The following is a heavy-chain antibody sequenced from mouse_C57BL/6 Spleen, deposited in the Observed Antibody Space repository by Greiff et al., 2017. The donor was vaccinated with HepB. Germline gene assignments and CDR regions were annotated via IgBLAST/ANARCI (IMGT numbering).Heavy chain of an antibody. CDR3: AIYDYDGPRDAMDY. D-gene: IGHD2-4*01. V-gene: IGHV2-9-1*01. CDR2: IWTGGGT. J-gene: IGHJ4*01. CDR1: GFSLTSYA. Sequence: QVQLKQSGPGLVAPSQRLSITCTVSGFSLTSYAISWVRQPPGKGLEWLGVIWTGGGTNYNSALKSRLSISKDNSKSQVFLKMNSLQTDDTARYYCAIYDYDGPRDAMDYWGQGTSVTVSS.